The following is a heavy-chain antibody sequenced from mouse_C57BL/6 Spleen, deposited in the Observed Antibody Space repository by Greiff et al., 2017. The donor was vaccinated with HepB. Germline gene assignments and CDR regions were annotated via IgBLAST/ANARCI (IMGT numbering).Heavy chain of an antibody. CDR3: ARPYYGSSYWYFDV. J-gene: IGHJ1*03. CDR1: GYTFTSYW. V-gene: IGHV1-64*01. D-gene: IGHD1-1*01. CDR2: IHLNSGST. Sequence: QVQLQQPGAELVKPGASVKLSCKASGYTFTSYWMHWVKQRPGQGLEWIGMIHLNSGSTNYNEKFKSKATLTVDKSSSTAYMQLSSLTSEDSAVYYCARPYYGSSYWYFDVWGTGTTVTVSS.